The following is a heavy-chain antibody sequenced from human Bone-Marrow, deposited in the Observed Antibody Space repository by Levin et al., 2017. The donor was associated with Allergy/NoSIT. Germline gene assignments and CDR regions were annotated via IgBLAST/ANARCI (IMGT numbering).Heavy chain of an antibody. CDR3: ARVTVTGKTRIYQY. Sequence: ASVKVSCEASGYNFTDYYIYWVRPAPGQGLEWMGIIDPKGGKTTFTQKFQDRLTLTRDTSTSTVYMEMGSLRSQDTAVFYCARVTVTGKTRIYQYWGQGTVVTVSS. J-gene: IGHJ4*02. D-gene: IGHD6-19*01. CDR1: GYNFTDYY. CDR2: IDPKGGKT. V-gene: IGHV1-46*01.